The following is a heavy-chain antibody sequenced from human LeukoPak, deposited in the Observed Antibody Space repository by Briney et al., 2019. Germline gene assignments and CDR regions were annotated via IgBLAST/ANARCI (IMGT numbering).Heavy chain of an antibody. V-gene: IGHV3-48*04. CDR2: ISSSPGSI. Sequence: GGSLRLSCAASGFTFSTYSMNWVRQAPGKGLEWVSYISSSPGSISYADSVKGRFTISRDNAKNSLYLQMNSLRAEDTAVYYCARAKDGDYGPGDFWGQGALSPSPQ. CDR1: GFTFSTYS. D-gene: IGHD4-17*01. J-gene: IGHJ4*02. CDR3: ARAKDGDYGPGDF.